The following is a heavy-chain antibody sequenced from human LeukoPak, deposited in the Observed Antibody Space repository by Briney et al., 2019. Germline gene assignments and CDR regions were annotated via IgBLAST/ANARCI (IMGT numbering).Heavy chain of an antibody. V-gene: IGHV3-9*01. CDR1: GFTFDDYA. Sequence: SGGSLRLSCAASGFTFDDYAMHWVRQAPGKGLEWVSGISWNSGSIGYADSVKGRFTISRDNAKNSLYLQMNSLRAEDTALYYCAKDMAHGAWYFDLWGRGTLVTVSS. CDR2: ISWNSGSI. J-gene: IGHJ2*01. CDR3: AKDMAHGAWYFDL. D-gene: IGHD3-10*01.